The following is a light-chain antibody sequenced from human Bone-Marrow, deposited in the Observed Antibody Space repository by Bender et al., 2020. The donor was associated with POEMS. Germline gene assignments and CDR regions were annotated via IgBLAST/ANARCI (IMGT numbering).Light chain of an antibody. CDR3: QVWDATHHHYV. CDR2: DDN. Sequence: SYVLTQPPSVSVAPGQTARVSCGGDSIGHKNVHWYQQKPGQAPVLVFYDDNDRPSGIPERFSGSNSGNTASLTISRVVAGDEADYYCQVWDATHHHYVFGTGTKVTVL. V-gene: IGLV3-21*02. J-gene: IGLJ1*01. CDR1: SIGHKN.